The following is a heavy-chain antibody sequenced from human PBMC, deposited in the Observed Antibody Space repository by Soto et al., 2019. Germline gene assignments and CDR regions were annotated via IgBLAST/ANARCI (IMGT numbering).Heavy chain of an antibody. CDR2: IGGRATSA. V-gene: IGHV3-23*01. CDR1: GFTFSNYA. Sequence: EVQFLESGGGLVQPGGSLRLSCAASGFTFSNYAMSWVRQAPGKGLHWISGIGGRATSAYYADSVKGRFAISRDNSYNPLFLQLNTLRAEDTAVYYCAKSRYSDSSGDFYDFWGQGTLVSVSS. CDR3: AKSRYSDSSGDFYDF. J-gene: IGHJ4*02. D-gene: IGHD3-22*01.